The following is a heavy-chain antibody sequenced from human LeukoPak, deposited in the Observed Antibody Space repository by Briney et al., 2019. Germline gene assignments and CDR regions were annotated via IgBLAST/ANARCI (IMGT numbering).Heavy chain of an antibody. J-gene: IGHJ4*02. D-gene: IGHD3-16*02. CDR3: AKGAPPNDYVWGSYRSDYYFDY. V-gene: IGHV3-23*01. CDR1: GFTFSSYA. CDR2: ISGSGGST. Sequence: GGSLRLSCAASGFTFSSYAMSWVRQAPGKGLEWVSAISGSGGSTYYADSVKGRFTISRDNSKNTLYLQMNSLRAEDTAVYYCAKGAPPNDYVWGSYRSDYYFDYWGQGTLVTVSS.